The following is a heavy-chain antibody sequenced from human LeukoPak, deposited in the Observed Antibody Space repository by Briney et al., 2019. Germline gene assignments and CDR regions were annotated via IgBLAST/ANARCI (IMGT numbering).Heavy chain of an antibody. V-gene: IGHV1-69*13. CDR3: ARWCSGGSCYSDYYYGMDV. CDR1: GGTFSSYA. D-gene: IGHD2-15*01. Sequence: GASVKVSCKASGGTFSSYAISWVRQAPGRGLEWMGGIIPIFGTANYAQKFQGRVTITADESTSTAYMELSSLRSEDTAVYYCARWCSGGSCYSDYYYGMDVWGQGTTVTVSS. CDR2: IIPIFGTA. J-gene: IGHJ6*02.